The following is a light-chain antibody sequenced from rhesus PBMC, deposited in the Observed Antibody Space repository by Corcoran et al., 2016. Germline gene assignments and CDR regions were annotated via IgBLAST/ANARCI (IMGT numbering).Light chain of an antibody. Sequence: DIQMTQSPSSLSASVGDRVTITCRASQGLNNFLSWYQQKPGKTPNPLIYYASSLETGIPSRFSGSRYGTDYTLNISSLQPEDIATYYCQQYNNSALTFGGGTKVELK. CDR2: YAS. CDR3: QQYNNSALT. V-gene: IGKV1-66*01. J-gene: IGKJ4*01. CDR1: QGLNNF.